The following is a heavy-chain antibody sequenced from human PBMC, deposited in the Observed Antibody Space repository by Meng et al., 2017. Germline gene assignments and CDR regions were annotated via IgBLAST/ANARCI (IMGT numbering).Heavy chain of an antibody. D-gene: IGHD6-19*01. CDR3: ARARIAVAGTSPFDY. Sequence: SETLSLTCTVSGGPISSYYWSWIRQPPGKGLEWIGYIYYSGSTNYNPSLKSRVTISVDTSKNQFSLKLSSVTAADTAVYYCARARIAVAGTSPFDYWGQGTLVTVSS. CDR2: IYYSGST. CDR1: GGPISSYY. V-gene: IGHV4-59*01. J-gene: IGHJ4*02.